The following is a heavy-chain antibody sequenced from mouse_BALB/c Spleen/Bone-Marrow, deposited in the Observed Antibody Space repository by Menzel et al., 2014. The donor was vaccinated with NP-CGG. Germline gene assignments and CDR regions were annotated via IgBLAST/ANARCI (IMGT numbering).Heavy chain of an antibody. D-gene: IGHD1-1*01. V-gene: IGHV7-3*02. CDR3: ARDRNYDIHWYFDV. CDR1: GFTFTDYY. Sequence: EVQGVESGGGLVQPGGSLGLSCATSGFTFTDYYMSWVRQPPGKALEWLGFIRNKANGYTTEYSASVKGRFTISRDNSQSILYLQMNILRTEDSATYYCARDRNYDIHWYFDVWGAGTTVTVSS. CDR2: IRNKANGYTT. J-gene: IGHJ1*01.